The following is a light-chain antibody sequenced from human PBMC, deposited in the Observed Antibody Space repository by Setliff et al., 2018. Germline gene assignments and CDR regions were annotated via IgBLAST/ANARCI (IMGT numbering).Light chain of an antibody. CDR2: DNE. Sequence: QSVLTQPPSVSAAPGQKVTISCSGSSSNIGNNYVSWYQQLPGTAPKLLIYDNERPSGIPDRFSASKSGTSATLGITGLQTGDEADYYCGAWDRSLSVYVFGTGTKGTV. CDR3: GAWDRSLSVYV. J-gene: IGLJ1*01. CDR1: SSNIGNNY. V-gene: IGLV1-51*01.